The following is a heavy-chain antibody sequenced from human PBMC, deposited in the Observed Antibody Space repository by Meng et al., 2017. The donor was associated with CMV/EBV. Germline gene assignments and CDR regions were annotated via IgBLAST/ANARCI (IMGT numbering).Heavy chain of an antibody. CDR1: GFTVSSNY. CDR2: IYSGGST. Sequence: GGSLRLSCAASGFTVSSNYMSWVRQAPGKGLEWVSVIYSGGSTCYADSVKGRFTISRDNSKNTLYLQMNSLRAEDTAVYYCATAYCSSTSCYPWGQGTLVTVSS. D-gene: IGHD2-2*01. V-gene: IGHV3-53*01. CDR3: ATAYCSSTSCYP. J-gene: IGHJ5*02.